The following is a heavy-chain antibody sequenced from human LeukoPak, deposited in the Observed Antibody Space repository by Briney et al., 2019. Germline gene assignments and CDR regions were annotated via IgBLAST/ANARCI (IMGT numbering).Heavy chain of an antibody. J-gene: IGHJ4*02. CDR2: ISYDGSNK. CDR3: ARATWDS. CDR1: GFTFNTYS. Sequence: GGSLRLSRAPSGFTFNTYSMNWVRQAPGKGLEWVAVISYDGSNKYYADSVKGRFTISRDNTKNSLYLQMNSLRAEDTAVYYCARATWDSWGQGALVTVSS. D-gene: IGHD2-15*01. V-gene: IGHV3-30*12.